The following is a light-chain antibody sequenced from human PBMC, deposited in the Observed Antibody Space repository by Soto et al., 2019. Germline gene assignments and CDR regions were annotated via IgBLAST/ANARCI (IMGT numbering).Light chain of an antibody. CDR2: EVT. CDR1: RSDVGGYDY. Sequence: QSVLAQPPSASGSPGQSVTFSCTGTRSDVGGYDYVSWYQQHPGKAPKLMIYEVTKRPSGVPERFSGSKSGNTASLTVSGLQAEDEGDYYCSSYAGSNNFVVFGGGTKVTVL. CDR3: SSYAGSNNFVV. J-gene: IGLJ2*01. V-gene: IGLV2-8*01.